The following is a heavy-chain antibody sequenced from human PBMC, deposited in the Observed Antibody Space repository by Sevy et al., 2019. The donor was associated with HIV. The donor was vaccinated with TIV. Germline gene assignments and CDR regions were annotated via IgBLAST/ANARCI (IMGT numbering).Heavy chain of an antibody. CDR1: GFTFSSYS. D-gene: IGHD1-26*01. CDR2: ISSRSTYI. Sequence: GGSLRLSCAASGFTFSSYSMNWVRQAPGKGLEWVSSISSRSTYIYYVDSVKGRFTISRDNAKNSLYLQMNSLRAEDTAVYYCASDRGVGTSSYGMDVWGQWTTVTVSS. J-gene: IGHJ6*02. V-gene: IGHV3-21*01. CDR3: ASDRGVGTSSYGMDV.